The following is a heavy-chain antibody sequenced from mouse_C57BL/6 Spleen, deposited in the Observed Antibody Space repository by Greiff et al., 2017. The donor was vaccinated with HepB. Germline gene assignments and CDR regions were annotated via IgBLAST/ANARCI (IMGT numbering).Heavy chain of an antibody. V-gene: IGHV1-82*01. CDR1: GYAFSSSW. D-gene: IGHD4-1*02. J-gene: IGHJ1*03. CDR3: ASSSNWDGWYFDV. Sequence: QVQLQHSGPELVKPGASVKISCKASGYAFSSSWMNWVKQRPGKGLEWIGRIYPGDGDTNYNGKFKGKATLTADKSSSTAYMQLSSLTSEDSAVYFCASSSNWDGWYFDVWGTGTTVTVSS. CDR2: IYPGDGDT.